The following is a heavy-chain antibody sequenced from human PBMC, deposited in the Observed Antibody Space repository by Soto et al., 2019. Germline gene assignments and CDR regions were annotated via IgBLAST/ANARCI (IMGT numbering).Heavy chain of an antibody. CDR2: IWYDESHK. D-gene: IGHD3-10*01. CDR3: ARGVGFAESTIDS. J-gene: IGHJ4*02. Sequence: QVQLVESGGGVVQPGRSLRLSCAASGFTFSSYGMHWVRQAPGKGLEWVALIWYDESHKYYADSVQGRFTISRDNSKNTLYLHMKGLRADDTAVYYCARGVGFAESTIDSWGQGTLVTVPS. CDR1: GFTFSSYG. V-gene: IGHV3-33*01.